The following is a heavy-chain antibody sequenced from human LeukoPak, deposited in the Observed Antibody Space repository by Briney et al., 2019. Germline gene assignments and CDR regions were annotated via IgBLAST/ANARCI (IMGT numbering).Heavy chain of an antibody. Sequence: GGSLRLSCAASGFTFSNYWMHWVRQAPGKGLVWVSVTYGDGSTSYADSVKDRFTISRDISKNTFFLQMNNLRAEDTAVYYCASRGRGHRNWYFDLWGRGTLVTVSS. CDR2: TYGDGST. V-gene: IGHV3-66*01. D-gene: IGHD1-14*01. J-gene: IGHJ2*01. CDR1: GFTFSNYW. CDR3: ASRGRGHRNWYFDL.